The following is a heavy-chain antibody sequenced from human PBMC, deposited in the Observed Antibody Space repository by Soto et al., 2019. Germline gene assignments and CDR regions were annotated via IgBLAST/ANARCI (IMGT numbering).Heavy chain of an antibody. CDR2: ISAYNGNT. D-gene: IGHD4-17*01. CDR3: ARDRDYGDPDAFDI. Sequence: GASVKVSCTASGYTFTIYGISWVRQAPGQGLEWMGWISAYNGNTNYAQKLQGRVTMTTDTSTSTAYMELRSLRSDDTAVYYCARDRDYGDPDAFDIWGQGTMVTVSS. CDR1: GYTFTIYG. V-gene: IGHV1-18*01. J-gene: IGHJ3*02.